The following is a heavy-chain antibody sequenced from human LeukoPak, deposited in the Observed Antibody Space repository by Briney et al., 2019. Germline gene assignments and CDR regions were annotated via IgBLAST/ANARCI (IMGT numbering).Heavy chain of an antibody. D-gene: IGHD5-18*01. Sequence: SETLSLTCTVYGGSISSYYWSWIRQPPGKGLEWIGYIYYSGSTNYNPSLKSRVTISVDTSKNQFSLKLSSVTAADTAVYYCARPDTTMEDAFEIWGHGTMVTVSS. V-gene: IGHV4-59*01. CDR1: GGSISSYY. CDR3: ARPDTTMEDAFEI. CDR2: IYYSGST. J-gene: IGHJ3*02.